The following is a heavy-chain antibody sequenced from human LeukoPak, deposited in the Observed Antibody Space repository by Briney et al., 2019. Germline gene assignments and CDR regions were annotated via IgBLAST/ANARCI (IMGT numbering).Heavy chain of an antibody. J-gene: IGHJ5*02. CDR3: ARKGEWGDRP. CDR1: GGSISSYY. V-gene: IGHV4-34*01. Sequence: PSETLSLTCTVSGGSISSYYWSWIRQPPGKGLEWIGEINHSGSTNYNPSLKSRVTISVDTSKNQFSLKLSSVTAADTAVYYCARKGEWGDRPWGQGTLVTVSS. CDR2: INHSGST. D-gene: IGHD3-16*01.